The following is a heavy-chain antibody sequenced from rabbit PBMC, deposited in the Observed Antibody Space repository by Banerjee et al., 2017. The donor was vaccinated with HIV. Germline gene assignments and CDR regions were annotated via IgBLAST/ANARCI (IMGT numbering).Heavy chain of an antibody. CDR3: ARGYTDYSYVTARLDL. V-gene: IGHV1S45*01. CDR2: IYTSGGTT. CDR1: GLSFSGDYH. J-gene: IGHJ3*01. Sequence: QEQLVESGGGLVKPGASLTLTCTASGLSFSGDYHMCWVRQAPGKGLEWIGCIYTSGGTTSYASCAKGRFTISKTSSTTVTLQMTSLTAADSATYFCARGYTDYSYVTARLDLWGPGTLVTVS. D-gene: IGHD6-1*01.